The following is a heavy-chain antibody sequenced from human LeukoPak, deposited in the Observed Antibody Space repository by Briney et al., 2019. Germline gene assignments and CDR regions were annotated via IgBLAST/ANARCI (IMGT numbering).Heavy chain of an antibody. J-gene: IGHJ5*02. CDR2: IIPILGIA. D-gene: IGHD2-21*02. CDR1: GGTFSSYA. Sequence: GASVKASCKASGGTFSSYAISWVRQAPGQGLEWMGRIIPILGIANYAQKFQGRVTITADKSTSTAYMELSSLRSEDTAVYYCARVGNCGGDCSFGIWFDPWGQGTLVTVSS. V-gene: IGHV1-69*04. CDR3: ARVGNCGGDCSFGIWFDP.